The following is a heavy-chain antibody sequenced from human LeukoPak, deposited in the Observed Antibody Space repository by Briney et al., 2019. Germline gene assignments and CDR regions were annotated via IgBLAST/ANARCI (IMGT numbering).Heavy chain of an antibody. CDR2: IYTSGST. D-gene: IGHD2-2*02. J-gene: IGHJ4*02. CDR3: ASIPSLEYYFDY. CDR1: GGSISSGSYY. V-gene: IGHV4-61*02. Sequence: PSETLSLTRTVSGGSISSGSYYWSWIRQPAGKGLEWIGRIYTSGSTNYNPSLKSRVTISVDTSKNQFSLKLSSVTAADTAVYYCASIPSLEYYFDYWGQGTLVTVSS.